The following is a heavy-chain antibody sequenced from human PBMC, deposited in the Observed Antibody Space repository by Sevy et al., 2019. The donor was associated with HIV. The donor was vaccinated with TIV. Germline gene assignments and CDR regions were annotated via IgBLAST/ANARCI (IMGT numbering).Heavy chain of an antibody. V-gene: IGHV3-23*01. D-gene: IGHD1-26*01. J-gene: IGHJ4*02. CDR1: GFSFTNYA. Sequence: GGSLRLSCAASGFSFTNYAMSWVRQAPGKGLEWVSAISGTAAYTYYADSVKGRFTISRDNSKNTIYLQMNSLRAEDTATYFCAKDSTLGPSTPDDWGQGILVTVSS. CDR3: AKDSTLGPSTPDD. CDR2: ISGTAAYT.